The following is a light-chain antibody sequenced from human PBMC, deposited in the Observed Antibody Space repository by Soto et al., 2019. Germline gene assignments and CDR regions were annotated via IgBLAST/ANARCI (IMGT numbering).Light chain of an antibody. J-gene: IGKJ2*01. Sequence: DIQMTQSPSTLSASVGDRVTITCRASQSISNWLAWYQQKPGKAPKLLIYKTSNLQSGVPSRFSGSGSGTEFTLTISSLQPDDFATYYCQQYNHYSSYTCGRGTKLEIK. V-gene: IGKV1-5*03. CDR2: KTS. CDR3: QQYNHYSSYT. CDR1: QSISNW.